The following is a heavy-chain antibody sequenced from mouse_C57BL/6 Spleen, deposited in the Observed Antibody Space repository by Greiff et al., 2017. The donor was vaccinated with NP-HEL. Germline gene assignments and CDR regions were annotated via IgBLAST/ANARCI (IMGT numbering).Heavy chain of an antibody. CDR2: IDPSDSYT. V-gene: IGHV1-69*01. Sequence: VQLQQSGAELVMPGASVKLSCKASGYTFTSYWMHWVKQRPGQGLEWIGEIDPSDSYTNYNQKFKGKSTLTVDKSSSTAYMQLSSLTSEDSAVYYCARIYSNYYFDYWGQGTTLTVSS. CDR1: GYTFTSYW. J-gene: IGHJ2*01. D-gene: IGHD2-5*01. CDR3: ARIYSNYYFDY.